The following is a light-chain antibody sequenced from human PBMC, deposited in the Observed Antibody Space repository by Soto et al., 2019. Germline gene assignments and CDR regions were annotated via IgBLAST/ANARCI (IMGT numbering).Light chain of an antibody. Sequence: QSALTQPPSVSGSPGQSVTISCTGTSSDVESYDRASWYQQPPGTAPKLMLYEVSNRPSGVPDRFSGSKSGNTASLTISGLQAEDEADYYCSLYTSSSTFVFGTGTKVTVL. V-gene: IGLV2-18*01. J-gene: IGLJ1*01. CDR3: SLYTSSSTFV. CDR1: SSDVESYDR. CDR2: EVS.